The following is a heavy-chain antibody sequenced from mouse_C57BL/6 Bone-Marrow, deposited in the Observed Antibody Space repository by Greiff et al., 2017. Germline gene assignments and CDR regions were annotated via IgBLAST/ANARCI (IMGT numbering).Heavy chain of an antibody. Sequence: QVQLQQPGAELVKPGASVKLSCKASGYTFTSYWMHWVKQRPGRGLEWIGRIDPNSGGTKYNEKFKSKATLTVDKPSRTADMQLSSLTSEDSAVYYCARSGDYYSNYLAWFAYWGQGTLVTVSA. D-gene: IGHD2-5*01. V-gene: IGHV1-72*01. CDR3: ARSGDYYSNYLAWFAY. J-gene: IGHJ3*01. CDR2: IDPNSGGT. CDR1: GYTFTSYW.